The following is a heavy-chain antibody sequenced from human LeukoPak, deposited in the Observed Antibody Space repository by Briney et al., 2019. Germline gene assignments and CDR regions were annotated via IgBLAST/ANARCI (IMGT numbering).Heavy chain of an antibody. J-gene: IGHJ6*02. CDR2: IIPIFGTA. Sequence: ASVKVSCKASGGTFSSYAISWVRQAPGQGLEWMGGIIPIFGTANYAQKFQGRVTITADESTSTAYMELSSLRSEDTAVYYCARDSETIRPRPPNYYYYYGMDVWGQRTTVTVSS. CDR3: ARDSETIRPRPPNYYYYYGMDV. CDR1: GGTFSSYA. D-gene: IGHD3-3*01. V-gene: IGHV1-69*13.